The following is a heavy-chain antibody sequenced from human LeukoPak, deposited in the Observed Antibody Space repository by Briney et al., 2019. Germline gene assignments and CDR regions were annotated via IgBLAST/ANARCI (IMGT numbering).Heavy chain of an antibody. V-gene: IGHV3-48*03. CDR2: ISSSGSTI. D-gene: IGHD6-19*01. CDR1: GFTFSNYE. J-gene: IGHJ5*02. CDR3: ARDSSGWYHWFDP. Sequence: PGGSLRLSCAASGFTFSNYEMNWVRQAPGKGLEWVSYISSSGSTIYYADSVRGRFTMSRDNAKNSLYLQMNSLRAEDTAVYYCARDSSGWYHWFDPWGQGTLVTVSS.